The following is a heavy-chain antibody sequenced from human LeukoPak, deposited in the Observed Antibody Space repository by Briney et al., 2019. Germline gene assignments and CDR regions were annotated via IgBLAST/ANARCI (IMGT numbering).Heavy chain of an antibody. CDR1: GGSISSSSYY. CDR3: ARHVDTAISFGY. J-gene: IGHJ4*02. CDR2: IYYSGST. D-gene: IGHD5-18*01. V-gene: IGHV4-39*01. Sequence: SETLSLTCTVSGGSISSSSYYWGWIRQPPGKGLEWFGSIYYSGSTYYNPSLKSRVTISVDTSKNQFSLKLSSVTAADTAVYYCARHVDTAISFGYWGQGTLVTVSS.